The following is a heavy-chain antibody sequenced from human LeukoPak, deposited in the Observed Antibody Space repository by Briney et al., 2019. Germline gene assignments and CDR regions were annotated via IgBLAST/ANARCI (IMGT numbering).Heavy chain of an antibody. CDR2: IYYSGNT. D-gene: IGHD3-10*01. V-gene: IGHV4-39*07. Sequence: PSETLSLTCTVSGDSISTSNSYWGWIRQPPGKGLEWIGSIYYSGNTYYNASLKSRVTISVDTSKNQFSLKLSSVTAADTAVYYCARDAELLWFGEYHYFDYWGQGTLVTVSS. CDR1: GDSISTSNSY. J-gene: IGHJ4*02. CDR3: ARDAELLWFGEYHYFDY.